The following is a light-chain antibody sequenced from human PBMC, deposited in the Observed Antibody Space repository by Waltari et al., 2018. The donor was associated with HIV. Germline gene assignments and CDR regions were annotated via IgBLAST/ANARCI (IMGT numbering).Light chain of an antibody. J-gene: IGLJ3*02. CDR1: SGHSSYT. CDR3: ETWDSNIRV. V-gene: IGLV4-60*03. CDR2: VEGSGTY. Sequence: HPFLTQSSSSSSSLESSVKLTCTLSSGHSSYTVAWHQLQPGRAPRDLMKVEGSGTYVRRNVVPDRFSGSSSGADRFLTISNLQSEDEADYYCETWDSNIRVFGGGTKLTVL.